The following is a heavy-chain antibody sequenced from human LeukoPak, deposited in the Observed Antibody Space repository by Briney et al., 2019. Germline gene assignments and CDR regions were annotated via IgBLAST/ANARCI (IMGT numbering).Heavy chain of an antibody. V-gene: IGHV3-21*01. D-gene: IGHD3-22*01. CDR1: GFTFSSYS. J-gene: IGHJ6*02. CDR3: ARPLGNYYDSSGYLFWYCYYGMDV. CDR2: ISSSSSYI. Sequence: GGSLRLSCAASGFTFSSYSMNWVRQAPGKGLEWVSSISSSSSYIYYADSLKGRFTISRDNAKNSLYLQMNSLRAEDTAVYYCARPLGNYYDSSGYLFWYCYYGMDVWGQGTPVTVSS.